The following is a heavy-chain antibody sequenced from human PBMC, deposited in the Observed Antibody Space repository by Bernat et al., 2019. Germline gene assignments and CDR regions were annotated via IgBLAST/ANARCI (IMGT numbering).Heavy chain of an antibody. CDR2: ISSSGSTI. CDR1: GFTFSSYE. J-gene: IGHJ3*02. V-gene: IGHV3-48*03. CDR3: ARITTRDAFDI. Sequence: EVQLVESGGGLVQPGGSLRLSCAASGFTFSSYEMNWVRQAPGKGLEWVSYISSSGSTIYYADSVKGRFTIPRDNAKNSLYLQMNSLRAEDTAVYYCARITTRDAFDIWGQGTMVTVSS. D-gene: IGHD4-17*01.